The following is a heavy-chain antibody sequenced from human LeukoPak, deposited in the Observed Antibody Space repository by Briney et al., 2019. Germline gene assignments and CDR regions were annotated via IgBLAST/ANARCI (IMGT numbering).Heavy chain of an antibody. Sequence: SETLSLTCTVSGYSISSGYYWGWIRQPPGKGLEWIGSIYHSGSTYYNPSLKSRVTISVDTSKNQFSLKLSSVTAADTAVYYCARAVAGTGVYYFDYWGQGTLVTVSS. CDR1: GYSISSGYY. D-gene: IGHD6-19*01. V-gene: IGHV4-38-2*02. J-gene: IGHJ4*02. CDR3: ARAVAGTGVYYFDY. CDR2: IYHSGST.